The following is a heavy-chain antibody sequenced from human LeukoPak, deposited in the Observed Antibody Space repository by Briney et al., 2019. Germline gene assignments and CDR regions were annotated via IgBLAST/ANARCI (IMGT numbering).Heavy chain of an antibody. Sequence: SETLSLTCAVYGGSFSDYYWTWIRQTPGKGLEWIGEMSPSGSSNYNPSLKSRVTISVDTSKNQFSLKLRSVTAADTAVYYCARGRQDVNMILVVMAGVSYYLDIWSKGTTVTVS. CDR2: MSPSGSS. V-gene: IGHV4-34*01. D-gene: IGHD3-22*01. J-gene: IGHJ6*03. CDR3: ARGRQDVNMILVVMAGVSYYLDI. CDR1: GGSFSDYY.